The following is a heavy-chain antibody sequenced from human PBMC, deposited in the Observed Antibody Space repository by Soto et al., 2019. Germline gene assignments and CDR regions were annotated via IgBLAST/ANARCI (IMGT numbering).Heavy chain of an antibody. D-gene: IGHD3-3*01. Sequence: EVQLLESGGGSVQPGKSLRLSCAASGFTFSSYAMSWVRQAPGKGLEWVSVISGSGGSTYYADSVKGRFTISRDNSKNTRYLQMNNLRAEDTAVYYCAKGLPDRRSAYYRYNWFDPWGQGTLVTVSS. J-gene: IGHJ5*02. CDR1: GFTFSSYA. V-gene: IGHV3-23*01. CDR2: ISGSGGST. CDR3: AKGLPDRRSAYYRYNWFDP.